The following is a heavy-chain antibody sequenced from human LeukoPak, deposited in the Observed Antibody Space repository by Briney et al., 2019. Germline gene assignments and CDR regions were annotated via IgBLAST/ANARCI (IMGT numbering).Heavy chain of an antibody. CDR1: GYTFISYY. CDR2: ISAYNGNT. CDR3: TRAWSTIAESDAFDI. D-gene: IGHD3-3*01. V-gene: IGHV1-18*04. J-gene: IGHJ3*02. Sequence: ASVKVSCKASGYTFISYYMHWVRQAPGQGLEWMGWISAYNGNTNYAQKFQGRVTMTTDTSTSTAYIELRSLRSDDTAVYFCTRAWSTIAESDAFDIWGQGTLVTVSS.